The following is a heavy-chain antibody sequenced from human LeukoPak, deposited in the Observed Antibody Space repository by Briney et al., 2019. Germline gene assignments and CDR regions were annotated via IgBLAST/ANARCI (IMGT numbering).Heavy chain of an antibody. D-gene: IGHD3-22*01. J-gene: IGHJ4*02. CDR3: ARGRTTYYYDSSGYYYADYFDY. V-gene: IGHV4-59*08. CDR1: GGSISSYY. CDR2: IYHSGST. Sequence: SETLSLTCTVSGGSISSYYWSWIRQPPGKGLEWIGTIYHSGSTYYNPSLKSRVTISVDTSKNQFSLKLSSVTAADTAVYYCARGRTTYYYDSSGYYYADYFDYWGQGTLVTVSS.